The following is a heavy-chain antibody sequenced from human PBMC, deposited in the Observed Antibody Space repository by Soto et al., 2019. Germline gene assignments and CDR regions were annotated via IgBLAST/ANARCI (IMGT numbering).Heavy chain of an antibody. CDR3: ARYIGYGDYVDY. V-gene: IGHV1-69*02. CDR1: GGTSSSYT. J-gene: IGHJ4*02. Sequence: SVKVSCKASGGTSSSYTITWVRQAPGQGLAWMGRIIPILNITKNAQKFQDRLTISADESTATVHMELSSLRSEDTVVYYCARYIGYGDYVDYWGQGTLVTVSS. D-gene: IGHD4-17*01. CDR2: IIPILNIT.